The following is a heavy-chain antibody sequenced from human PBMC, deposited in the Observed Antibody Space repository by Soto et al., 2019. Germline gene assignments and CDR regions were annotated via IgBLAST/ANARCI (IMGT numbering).Heavy chain of an antibody. J-gene: IGHJ4*02. CDR3: ERSSGWDGAVDC. CDR2: IIPIFGTA. D-gene: IGHD6-19*01. CDR1: GGTFSSYA. V-gene: IGHV1-69*12. Sequence: QVQLVQSGAEVKKPGSSVKVSCKASGGTFSSYAISWVRQAPVQGLEWMGGIIPIFGTANYAQKFQGRVTITADESTGTAYMELSSLRSEETAVYDCERSSGWDGAVDCWGQGSLVTDST.